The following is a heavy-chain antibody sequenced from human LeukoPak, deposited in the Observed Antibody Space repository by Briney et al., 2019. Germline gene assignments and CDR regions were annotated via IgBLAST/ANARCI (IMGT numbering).Heavy chain of an antibody. J-gene: IGHJ4*02. D-gene: IGHD1-26*01. Sequence: SETLSLTCTVSGGSISSYYWSWIRQPAGKGLECIGYIFYGGSTNYNPSLKSRVTISVDTSKNQFSLKVSSVTAAATAVYYCAIHQDGGTYPLDYWGQGTLVTLSS. V-gene: IGHV4-59*08. CDR2: IFYGGST. CDR3: AIHQDGGTYPLDY. CDR1: GGSISSYY.